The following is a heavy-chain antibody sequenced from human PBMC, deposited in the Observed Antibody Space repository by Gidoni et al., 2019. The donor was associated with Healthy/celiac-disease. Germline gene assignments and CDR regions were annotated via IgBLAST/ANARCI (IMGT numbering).Heavy chain of an antibody. CDR1: GGSFSGYY. D-gene: IGHD1-26*01. CDR3: ARGVGAKRWGY. CDR2: INHSGST. V-gene: IGHV4-34*01. Sequence: QVQLQPWCAGLLKPPATLSLTCAVPGGSFSGYYWRGIRQPPGKGMEWIGEINHSGSTNYNPSLKSRVTISVDTSKNQFSLKLSSVTAADTAVYYCARGVGAKRWGYWGQVTLVTVSS. J-gene: IGHJ4*02.